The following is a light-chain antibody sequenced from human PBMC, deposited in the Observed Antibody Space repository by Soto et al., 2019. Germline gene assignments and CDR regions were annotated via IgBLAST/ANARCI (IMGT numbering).Light chain of an antibody. V-gene: IGLV1-51*01. Sequence: QSVLTQPPSVSAAPGQKVTISCSGSSSNIANNYVSWYQHLPGTAPRLLIYNTDGRPSGIPDRFSGSKSGTSATLGITGLQTGDEADYYCGTWDSGLSVVLFGGGTKLTVL. CDR2: NTD. CDR1: SSNIANNY. CDR3: GTWDSGLSVVL. J-gene: IGLJ2*01.